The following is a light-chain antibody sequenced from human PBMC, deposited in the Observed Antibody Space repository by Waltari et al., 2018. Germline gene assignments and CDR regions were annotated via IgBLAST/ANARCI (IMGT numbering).Light chain of an antibody. CDR3: QQFNSFPVT. CDR2: DSS. CDR1: QGIATY. V-gene: IGKV1-9*01. J-gene: IGKJ5*01. Sequence: IQLTQSPSSLSASVGDRVTITCRASQGIATYLAWYQQKPGKAPKLLIYDSSTLQSGVPSTFSGSGSGTDFTLTISSLQPEDFATYYCQQFNSFPVTFGQGTRLDIK.